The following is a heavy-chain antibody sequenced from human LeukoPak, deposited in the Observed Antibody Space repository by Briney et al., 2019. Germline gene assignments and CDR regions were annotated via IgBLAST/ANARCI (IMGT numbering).Heavy chain of an antibody. D-gene: IGHD1-26*01. CDR3: AKVAEVGATGYYYYMDV. J-gene: IGHJ6*03. CDR1: GFTVSSNY. V-gene: IGHV3-66*01. CDR2: IYSGGTT. Sequence: GGSLRLSCAASGFTVSSNYMSWVRQAPGKGLEWVSVIYSGGTTYYADSVKGRFTISRDNSKNTLYLQMNSLRAEDTAVYYCAKVAEVGATGYYYYMDVWGKGTTVTISS.